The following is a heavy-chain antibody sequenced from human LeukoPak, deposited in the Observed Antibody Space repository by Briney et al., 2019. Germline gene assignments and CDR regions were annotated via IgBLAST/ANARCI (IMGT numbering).Heavy chain of an antibody. CDR2: IFYSGST. D-gene: IGHD6-19*01. CDR1: GGSFSSTTYY. Sequence: SETLSLTCTVSGGSFSSTTYYWGWVRQPPGKGLEWVGNIFYSGSTYYNPSLKRRVTICVNTSKKQFSLKQSSVTAADTAVYYCARRRDTTAGIAVAVYFDYWGQGTLVTVSS. CDR3: ARRRDTTAGIAVAVYFDY. J-gene: IGHJ4*02. V-gene: IGHV4-39*01.